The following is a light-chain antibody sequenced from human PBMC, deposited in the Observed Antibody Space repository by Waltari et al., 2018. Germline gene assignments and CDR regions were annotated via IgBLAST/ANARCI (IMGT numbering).Light chain of an antibody. J-gene: IGKJ5*01. CDR2: GAS. V-gene: IGKV1-13*02. CDR1: QGISSA. Sequence: AIQLTQSPSSLSASVGDRVTITCRASQGISSALAWYQQKPGKAPKLLIFGASSLQRGVPSRFSGRGSGTDFTLTVSSLQPEDFTTYCCQQYNSYPITFGQGTRLEIK. CDR3: QQYNSYPIT.